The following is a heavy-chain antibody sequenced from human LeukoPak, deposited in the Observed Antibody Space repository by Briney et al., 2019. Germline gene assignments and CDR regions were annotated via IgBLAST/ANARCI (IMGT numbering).Heavy chain of an antibody. CDR1: GGSISSSSYY. J-gene: IGHJ3*02. V-gene: IGHV4-30-2*01. D-gene: IGHD6-13*01. Sequence: SETLSLTCTVSGGSISSSSYYWSWIRQPPGKGLEWIGYIYHSGSTYYNPSLKSRVTTSVDRSKNQFSLKLSSVTAADTAVYYCARPRLYSSSWPSMGFDIWGQGTMVTVSS. CDR3: ARPRLYSSSWPSMGFDI. CDR2: IYHSGST.